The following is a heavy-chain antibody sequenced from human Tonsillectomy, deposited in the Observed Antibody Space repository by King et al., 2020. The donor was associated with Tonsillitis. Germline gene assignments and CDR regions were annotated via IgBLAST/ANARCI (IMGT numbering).Heavy chain of an antibody. Sequence: VQLQESGPGLVKPSETLSLTCTVSGGSISSYYWSWIRQPPGKGLEWIGYIYYSGSTNYNPPLKSRVTISVDTSTYQFSLKLSSVTAADTAVYYCARLGAFDYYDSSGLDAFDIWGQGTMVTVSS. V-gene: IGHV4-59*01. CDR3: ARLGAFDYYDSSGLDAFDI. CDR2: IYYSGST. J-gene: IGHJ3*02. CDR1: GGSISSYY. D-gene: IGHD3-22*01.